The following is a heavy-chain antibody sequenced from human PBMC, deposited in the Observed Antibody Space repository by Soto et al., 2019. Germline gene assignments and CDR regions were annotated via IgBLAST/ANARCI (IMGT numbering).Heavy chain of an antibody. Sequence: SETLSLTCTVSGGSISSSSYYWGWIRQPPGKGLEWIGSIYYSGSTYYNPSLKSRVTISVDTSKNQFSLKLSSVTAADTAVYYCARHIMSGMITFGGQPGDWFDPWGQGTLVTVSS. CDR2: IYYSGST. CDR1: GGSISSSSYY. D-gene: IGHD3-16*01. CDR3: ARHIMSGMITFGGQPGDWFDP. J-gene: IGHJ5*02. V-gene: IGHV4-39*01.